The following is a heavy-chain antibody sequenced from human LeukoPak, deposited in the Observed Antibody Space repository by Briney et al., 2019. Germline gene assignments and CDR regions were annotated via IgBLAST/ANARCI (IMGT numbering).Heavy chain of an antibody. D-gene: IGHD3-10*01. CDR3: ARRYGSGSYFGY. Sequence: PSETLSLTCAVYGGSFSGYYWNWIRQPPGKGLEWIGEINHSGSTNYNPSLKSRVTISVDTSKNQFSLKLSSVTAADTAVYYCARRYGSGSYFGYWGQGTLVTVSS. J-gene: IGHJ4*02. V-gene: IGHV4-34*01. CDR2: INHSGST. CDR1: GGSFSGYY.